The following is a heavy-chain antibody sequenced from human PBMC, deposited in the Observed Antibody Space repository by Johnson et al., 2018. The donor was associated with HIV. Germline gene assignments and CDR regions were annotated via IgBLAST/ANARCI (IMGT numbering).Heavy chain of an antibody. CDR1: GFTFSSYG. D-gene: IGHD1-26*01. Sequence: MQLVESGGGVVQPGRSLRLSCAASGFTFSSYGMHWVRQAPGKGLEWVAVISYDGSNKYYAASVKGRFTISRDNSKNTLYLQMNSLRAEDTAVYYCAREGVWVKAFDIWGQGTMVTVSS. CDR3: AREGVWVKAFDI. J-gene: IGHJ3*02. V-gene: IGHV3-30*03. CDR2: ISYDGSNK.